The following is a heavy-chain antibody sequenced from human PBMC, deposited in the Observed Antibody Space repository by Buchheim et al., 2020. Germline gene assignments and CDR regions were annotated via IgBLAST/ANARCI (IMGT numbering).Heavy chain of an antibody. J-gene: IGHJ6*03. CDR1: GYTFTSYD. V-gene: IGHV1-8*01. CDR2: MNPNSGNT. Sequence: QVQLVQSGAEVKKPGASVKVSCKASGYTFTSYDINWVRQAPGQGLEWMGWMNPNSGNTGYAQKFQGRVIMTSNTSIRQPSMELSSLRSEDTAVYYWARESITMVRGVIIPDYYYYMDVWGKGTT. D-gene: IGHD3-10*01. CDR3: ARESITMVRGVIIPDYYYYMDV.